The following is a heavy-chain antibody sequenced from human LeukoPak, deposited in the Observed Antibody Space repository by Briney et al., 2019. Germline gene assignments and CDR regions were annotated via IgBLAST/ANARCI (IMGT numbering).Heavy chain of an antibody. CDR2: IYPADSDT. J-gene: IGHJ4*02. D-gene: IGHD6-19*01. V-gene: IGHV5-51*01. Sequence: VESLKISCQGSGCTFKTYWIALVRQMPVNGLRWMGSIYPADSDTKYSPSFQGQVTISADKSINTAYLQWNTLKASDTAKYYCARLGTVARGIDYWGQGTLVTVSS. CDR3: ARLGTVARGIDY. CDR1: GCTFKTYW.